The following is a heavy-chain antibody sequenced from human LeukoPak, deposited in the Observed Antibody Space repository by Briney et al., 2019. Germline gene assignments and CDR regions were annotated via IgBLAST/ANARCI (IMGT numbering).Heavy chain of an antibody. J-gene: IGHJ4*02. CDR1: GFTFSSYS. CDR3: STTYYYDSSEGY. CDR2: IKSKTDGGTT. V-gene: IGHV3-15*07. D-gene: IGHD3-22*01. Sequence: GGSLRLSCAASGFTFSSYSMNWVRQAPGKGVEWVGRIKSKTDGGTTDYAAPVKGRFTISRDDSKNTLYLQMNSLKTEDTAVYYCSTTYYYDSSEGYWGQGTLVTVSS.